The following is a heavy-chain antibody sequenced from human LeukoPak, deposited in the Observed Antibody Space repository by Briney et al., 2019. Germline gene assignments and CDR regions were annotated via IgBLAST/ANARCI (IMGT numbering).Heavy chain of an antibody. CDR2: FDSEDGET. CDR3: ARAPSFSNYDSSGYYY. CDR1: GYTLTELS. V-gene: IGHV1-24*01. D-gene: IGHD3-22*01. Sequence: ASVKVSCKVSGYTLTELSMHWVRQAPGKGLAWMGGFDSEDGETIYAQKFQGRVTITADKSTSTAYMELSSLRCEDTAVYYCARAPSFSNYDSSGYYYWGQGTLVTVSS. J-gene: IGHJ4*02.